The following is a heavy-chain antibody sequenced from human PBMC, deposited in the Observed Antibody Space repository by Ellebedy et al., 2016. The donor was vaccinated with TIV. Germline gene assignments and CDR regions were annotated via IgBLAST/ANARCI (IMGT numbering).Heavy chain of an antibody. V-gene: IGHV3-7*01. CDR3: ARINRAARLRGFDH. Sequence: GESLKISCAASGFPFSTYWMGRVRQAPGKGLEWVANIKADGSEKYYVDSVKGRFIISRDNANNSLYLQMNSLRAEDTALYYCARINRAARLRGFDHWGQGTRVTGSS. D-gene: IGHD6-6*01. CDR1: GFPFSTYW. CDR2: IKADGSEK. J-gene: IGHJ4*02.